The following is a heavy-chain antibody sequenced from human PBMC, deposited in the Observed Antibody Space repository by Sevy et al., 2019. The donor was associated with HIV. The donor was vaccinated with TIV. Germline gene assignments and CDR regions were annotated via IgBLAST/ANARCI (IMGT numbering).Heavy chain of an antibody. V-gene: IGHV3-21*01. D-gene: IGHD3-22*01. CDR3: ARIFPPWYYDSSGYYYVSGYFDY. J-gene: IGHJ4*02. CDR2: ISSSSSYI. CDR1: GFTFSSYS. Sequence: GGSLRLSCAASGFTFSSYSMNWVRQAPGKGLEWVSSISSSSSYIYYADSVKGRFTISRDNAKNSLYLQMNSLRAEDTAVYYCARIFPPWYYDSSGYYYVSGYFDYWGQGTLVTVSS.